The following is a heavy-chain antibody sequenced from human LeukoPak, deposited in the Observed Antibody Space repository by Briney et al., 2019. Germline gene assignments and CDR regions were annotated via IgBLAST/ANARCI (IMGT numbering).Heavy chain of an antibody. V-gene: IGHV1-24*01. CDR3: ATVRLYDYVWGSPRDYFDY. J-gene: IGHJ4*02. Sequence: ASVKVSCKVSGYTLTELSMHWVRQAPGKGLEWMGGFDPEDGETIYAQKFQGRVTMTEDTSTDTAYMELSSLRSEDTAVYYCATVRLYDYVWGSPRDYFDYWGRGTLVTVSS. CDR2: FDPEDGET. D-gene: IGHD3-16*01. CDR1: GYTLTELS.